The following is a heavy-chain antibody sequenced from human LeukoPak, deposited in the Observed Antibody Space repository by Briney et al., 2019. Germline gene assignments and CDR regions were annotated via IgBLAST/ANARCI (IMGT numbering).Heavy chain of an antibody. J-gene: IGHJ4*02. Sequence: GGSLRLSCAASGFTFDDYGMSWIRQAPGKGLEWVSGINWNGGSTGYADSVKGRFTISRDNAKNSLYLQMNSLRAEDTALYYCARDLSITGTTTVDYWGQGTLVTVSS. D-gene: IGHD1-7*01. CDR3: ARDLSITGTTTVDY. V-gene: IGHV3-20*04. CDR2: INWNGGST. CDR1: GFTFDDYG.